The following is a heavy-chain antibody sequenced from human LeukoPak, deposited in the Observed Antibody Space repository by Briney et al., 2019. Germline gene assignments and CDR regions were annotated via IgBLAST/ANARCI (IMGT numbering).Heavy chain of an antibody. Sequence: PSETLSLTCAVYGGSFSGYYWSWFRQPPGKGLEWIGEINHSGSTNYNPSLKSRVTISVDTSKNQFSLKLSSVTAADTAVYYCARGDGITGTQGRLDYWGQGTLVTVSS. CDR1: GGSFSGYY. J-gene: IGHJ4*02. CDR2: INHSGST. V-gene: IGHV4-34*01. CDR3: ARGDGITGTQGRLDY. D-gene: IGHD1-20*01.